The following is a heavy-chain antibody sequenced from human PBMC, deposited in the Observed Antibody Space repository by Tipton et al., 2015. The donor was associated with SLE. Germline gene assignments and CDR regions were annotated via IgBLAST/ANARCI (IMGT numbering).Heavy chain of an antibody. CDR1: GGSISSGNW. CDR2: IHHSGST. CDR3: ARGPQLSETTMGGFDY. Sequence: TLSLTCAVSGGSISSGNWWSWVRQPPGKGLEWIGDIHHSGSTIYNPSLRSRVTISVDKSNQFSLKVTSVTAADTAVYFCARGPQLSETTMGGFDYWGQGALVTVSS. D-gene: IGHD3-16*02. V-gene: IGHV4-4*01. J-gene: IGHJ4*02.